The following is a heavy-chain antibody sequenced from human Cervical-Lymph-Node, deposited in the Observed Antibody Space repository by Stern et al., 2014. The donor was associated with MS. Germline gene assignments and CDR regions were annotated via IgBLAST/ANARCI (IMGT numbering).Heavy chain of an antibody. CDR3: ARGLGATAFDF. D-gene: IGHD1-26*01. V-gene: IGHV1-2*06. J-gene: IGHJ4*02. CDR2: IYPKSGYS. Sequence: QVQLGQSAAEVKKPGASVKVSCKSFGYTFTDYYFHWVRQAPGKGLEWMGRIYPKSGYSISAPKFQGRVIMTRDTSIRTLYLELNRLRPGDTAVYYCARGLGATAFDFWGQGTLVTVSS. CDR1: GYTFTDYY.